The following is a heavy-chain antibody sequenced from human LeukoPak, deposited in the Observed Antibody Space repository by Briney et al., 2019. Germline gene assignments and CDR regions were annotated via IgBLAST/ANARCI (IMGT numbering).Heavy chain of an antibody. D-gene: IGHD3-10*01. CDR1: GFAFNTYA. Sequence: PGGSLRLSCEASGFAFNTYAMHWVRQAPGKGLEWVTLIWHDGSHKFYIDSVRGRFTISRDNSKNTVYLQMNGLRAEDTAVYYCAREIFGSGSYLDYWGQGTLVAVSS. CDR2: IWHDGSHK. J-gene: IGHJ4*02. CDR3: AREIFGSGSYLDY. V-gene: IGHV3-33*01.